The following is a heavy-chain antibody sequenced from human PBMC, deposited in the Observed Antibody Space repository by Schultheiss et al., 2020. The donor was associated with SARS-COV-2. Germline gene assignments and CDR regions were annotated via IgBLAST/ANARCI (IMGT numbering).Heavy chain of an antibody. V-gene: IGHV3-64*02. Sequence: GESLKISCAASGFTFSSYAMSWVRQAPGKGLEWVSAISSNGGSTYYADSVKGRFTISRDNSKNTLYLQMGSLRVEDTAVYYCARAQSGGATTYYYYMDVWGKGTTVTVSS. CDR1: GFTFSSYA. D-gene: IGHD5-12*01. J-gene: IGHJ6*03. CDR3: ARAQSGGATTYYYYMDV. CDR2: ISSNGGST.